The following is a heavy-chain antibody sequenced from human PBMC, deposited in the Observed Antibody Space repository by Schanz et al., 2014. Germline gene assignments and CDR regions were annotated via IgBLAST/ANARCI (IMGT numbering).Heavy chain of an antibody. CDR3: ARHVLPYDAFDI. V-gene: IGHV4-59*08. J-gene: IGHJ3*02. CDR1: GDSISNYY. Sequence: QVPLHESGPGLVKPSETLSLTCTVSGDSISNYYWTWIRQPPGKRLEWIGYIYYSGSTKYNPSLKSRVTMAVDTSKKQFSRRLSSVSAADTAVYYCARHVLPYDAFDIWGQGTVVTVSS. CDR2: IYYSGST.